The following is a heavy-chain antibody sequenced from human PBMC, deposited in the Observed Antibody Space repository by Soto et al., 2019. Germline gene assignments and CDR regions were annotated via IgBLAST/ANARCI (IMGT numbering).Heavy chain of an antibody. CDR2: ISPYNDQT. D-gene: IGHD3-16*01. CDR1: GYTFIRYG. J-gene: IGHJ6*02. CDR3: AGGGYFDNVWGKLSHYGLDV. V-gene: IGHV1-18*01. Sequence: QVQLVQSASEVMKPGASVKVSCKASGYTFIRYGITWVRQAPGQRLEWMGWISPYNDQTIYAQKLQGRVTMTADTSTRTFYMQLRSLKSDDTAVYYCAGGGYFDNVWGKLSHYGLDVWGQGTSVTVSS.